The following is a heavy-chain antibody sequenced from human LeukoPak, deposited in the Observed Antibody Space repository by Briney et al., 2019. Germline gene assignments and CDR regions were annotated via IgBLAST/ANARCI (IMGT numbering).Heavy chain of an antibody. J-gene: IGHJ4*02. CDR3: ATAGGGVAGTFPDC. D-gene: IGHD6-19*01. V-gene: IGHV1-24*01. CDR2: FDPEDGET. Sequence: ASVKVSCKVSGYTLTELSMHWVRQAPGKGLEWMGGFDPEDGETIYAQKFQGRVTMTEDTSTDTAYMELSSLRSEDTAVYYCATAGGGVAGTFPDCWGQGTLVTVSS. CDR1: GYTLTELS.